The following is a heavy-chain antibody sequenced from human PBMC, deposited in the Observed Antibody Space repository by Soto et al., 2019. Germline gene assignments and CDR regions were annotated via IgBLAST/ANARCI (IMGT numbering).Heavy chain of an antibody. D-gene: IGHD6-19*01. J-gene: IGHJ3*02. Sequence: QVQLVQSGAEVKKPGSSVKVSCKASGGTFSSYAISWVRQAPGQGLEWMGGIIPIFGTANYAQKFQGRVTITADESTSTAYMELSSLTSEDTAVYYCARDTFGQWLVSDAFDIWGQGTMVTVSS. CDR3: ARDTFGQWLVSDAFDI. CDR1: GGTFSSYA. V-gene: IGHV1-69*12. CDR2: IIPIFGTA.